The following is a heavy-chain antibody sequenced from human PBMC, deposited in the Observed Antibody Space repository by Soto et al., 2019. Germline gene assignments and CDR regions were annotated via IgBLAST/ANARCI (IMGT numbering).Heavy chain of an antibody. V-gene: IGHV3-48*02. J-gene: IGHJ3*02. CDR1: GFTFSAYS. CDR3: ARRVRLQAAFDI. CDR2: ISSSSSTI. Sequence: GGSLRLSCAASGFTFSAYSMNWVRQAPGKGLEWVSYISSSSSTIYYADSVKGRFTISRDSAKNSLYLQMNSLRDEDTAVYYCARRVRLQAAFDIWGQGTMVTVSS. D-gene: IGHD6-25*01.